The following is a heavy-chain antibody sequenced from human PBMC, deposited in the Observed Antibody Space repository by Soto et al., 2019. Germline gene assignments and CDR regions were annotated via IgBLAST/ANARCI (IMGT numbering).Heavy chain of an antibody. CDR2: INPSGGST. Sequence: ASVKVSCKASGYTFTSYYMHWVRQAPGQGLEWMGIINPSGGSTSYAQKFQGRVTMTRDTSTSTVYMELSSLRSEDTAVYYCALKSHDSSGSQSGAFDIWGQGIMVTVS. CDR1: GYTFTSYY. D-gene: IGHD6-19*01. CDR3: ALKSHDSSGSQSGAFDI. V-gene: IGHV1-46*01. J-gene: IGHJ3*02.